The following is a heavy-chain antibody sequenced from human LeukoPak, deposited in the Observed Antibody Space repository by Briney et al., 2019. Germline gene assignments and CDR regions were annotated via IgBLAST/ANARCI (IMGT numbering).Heavy chain of an antibody. CDR1: GDSVSSNSAA. D-gene: IGHD2-2*01. CDR3: ARVGGSTSCPTCYYYYMDV. V-gene: IGHV6-1*01. Sequence: SQTLSLTCAISGDSVSSNSAAWSWIRQSPSRGLEWLGRTYYRSKWYNDYAVSVKSRITINPDTSKNQFSLQLNSVTPEDTAVYYCARVGGSTSCPTCYYYYMDVWGKGTTVTVSS. CDR2: TYYRSKWYN. J-gene: IGHJ6*03.